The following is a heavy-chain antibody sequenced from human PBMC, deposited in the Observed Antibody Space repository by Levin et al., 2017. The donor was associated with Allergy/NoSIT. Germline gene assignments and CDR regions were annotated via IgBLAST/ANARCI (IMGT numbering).Heavy chain of an antibody. CDR2: IYYSGST. J-gene: IGHJ2*01. CDR1: GGSISSGGYY. Sequence: PSETLSLTCTVSGGSISSGGYYWSWIRQHPGKGLEWIGYIYYSGSTYYNPSLKSRVTISVDTSKNQFSLKLSSVTAADTAVYYCARDSYGDLTHYWYFDLWGRGTLVTVSS. V-gene: IGHV4-31*03. D-gene: IGHD4-17*01. CDR3: ARDSYGDLTHYWYFDL.